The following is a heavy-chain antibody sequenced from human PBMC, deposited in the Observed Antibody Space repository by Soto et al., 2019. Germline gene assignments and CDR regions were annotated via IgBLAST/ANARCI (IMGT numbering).Heavy chain of an antibody. CDR3: ARSHEGYNFVGEG. D-gene: IGHD5-12*01. V-gene: IGHV3-74*01. CDR1: GFTLSSYW. Sequence: EVQLVESGGGLVQPGGSLRLSCAASGFTLSSYWMHWVRQAPGKGLVWVSRINIDGSSTSYADSVKGRFTISRDNAKNTKYLQVNSHKAEDTAVYYCARSHEGYNFVGEGWGQGPLFTVSS. J-gene: IGHJ4*02. CDR2: INIDGSST.